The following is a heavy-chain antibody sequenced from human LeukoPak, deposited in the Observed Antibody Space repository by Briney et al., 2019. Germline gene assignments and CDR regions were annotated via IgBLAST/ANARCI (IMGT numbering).Heavy chain of an antibody. V-gene: IGHV4-39*07. CDR2: IYYSGST. CDR3: AREEVPHATFDP. J-gene: IGHJ5*02. Sequence: PSETLSLTCTVSGGSITSTYYYWGWIRQPPGKGLEWIGSIYYSGSTYYNPSLKSRVTISVDTSRNQFSLRLSSATAADTAVYYCAREEVPHATFDPWGQGTLVTVSS. CDR1: GGSITSTYYY.